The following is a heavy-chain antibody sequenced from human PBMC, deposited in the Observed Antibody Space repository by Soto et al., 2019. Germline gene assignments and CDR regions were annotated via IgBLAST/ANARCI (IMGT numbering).Heavy chain of an antibody. V-gene: IGHV1-69*13. D-gene: IGHD3-9*01. Sequence: ASVKVSCKASGGTFSSYAISWVRQAPGQGLEWMGGIIPIFGTANYAQKFQGWVTXTADESTSTAYMELSSLRSEDTAVYYFARGYYDILTGHRYNWFDPWGQGTLVTVSS. CDR1: GGTFSSYA. CDR3: ARGYYDILTGHRYNWFDP. J-gene: IGHJ5*02. CDR2: IIPIFGTA.